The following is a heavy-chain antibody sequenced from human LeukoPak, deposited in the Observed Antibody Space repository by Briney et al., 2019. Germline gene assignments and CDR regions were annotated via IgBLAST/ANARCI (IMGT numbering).Heavy chain of an antibody. V-gene: IGHV3-48*04. Sequence: GGSLRLSCAASGFTFSSYSLNWVRQAPGKGLEWISYISSSGTNIDYADSVKGRFTISRDNGKNSLYPQMNRLRAEDTAVYYCARTAFDWSQVGGNWFDPWGQGTLVTVSP. J-gene: IGHJ5*02. CDR1: GFTFSSYS. D-gene: IGHD3-9*01. CDR2: ISSSGTNI. CDR3: ARTAFDWSQVGGNWFDP.